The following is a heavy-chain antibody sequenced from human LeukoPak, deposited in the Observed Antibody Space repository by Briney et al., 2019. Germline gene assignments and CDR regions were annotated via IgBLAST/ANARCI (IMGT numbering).Heavy chain of an antibody. CDR1: GFTFSSYE. CDR3: ARVREYCSGGSCYWDY. J-gene: IGHJ4*02. D-gene: IGHD2-15*01. CDR2: ISSSGSTI. Sequence: GGSLRLSCAASGFTFSSYEMNWVRQAPGKGLEWVSYISSSGSTIYYADSVEGRFTISRDNAKNSLYLQMNSLRAEDTAVYYCARVREYCSGGSCYWDYWGQGTLVTVSS. V-gene: IGHV3-48*03.